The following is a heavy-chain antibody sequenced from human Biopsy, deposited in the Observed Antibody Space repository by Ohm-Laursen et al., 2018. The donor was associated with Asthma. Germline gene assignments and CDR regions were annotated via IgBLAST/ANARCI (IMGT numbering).Heavy chain of an antibody. D-gene: IGHD6-19*01. CDR2: MNPKSGNT. J-gene: IGHJ5*02. CDR1: GYNFNTSA. CDR3: ARGLRQSNWFDP. V-gene: IGHV1-8*01. Sequence: ASVKVSCKASGYNFNTSAINWVRQAPGQGLEWMGWMNPKSGNTGFAQKFKGRVSLTRDSSTTTAYMELRSLRSDDTALYFCARGLRQSNWFDPWGQGTLVTVSS.